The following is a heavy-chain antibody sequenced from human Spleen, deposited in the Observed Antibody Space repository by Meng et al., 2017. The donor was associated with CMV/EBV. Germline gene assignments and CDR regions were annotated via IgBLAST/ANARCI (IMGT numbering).Heavy chain of an antibody. Sequence: SVKVSCKPSGYTFASYDINWVRQATGQGLEWMGGIIPIFGTANYAQKFQGRVTITTDESTSTAYMELSSLRSEDTAVYYCARPIVGATSGAFDIWGQGTMVTVSS. D-gene: IGHD1-26*01. CDR2: IIPIFGTA. J-gene: IGHJ3*02. CDR3: ARPIVGATSGAFDI. V-gene: IGHV1-69*05. CDR1: GYTFASYD.